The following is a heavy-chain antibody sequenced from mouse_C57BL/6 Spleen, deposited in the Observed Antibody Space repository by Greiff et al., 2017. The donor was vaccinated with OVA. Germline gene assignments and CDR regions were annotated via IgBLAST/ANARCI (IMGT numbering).Heavy chain of an antibody. Sequence: EVQLQQSGPELVKPGASVKISCKASGYTFTDYYMNWVKQSHGKSLEWIGDINPNNGGTSYNQKFKGKATLTVDKSSSTAYMELRSLTSEDSAVYYCARGRTSFDYWGQGTTLTVSS. V-gene: IGHV1-26*01. CDR2: INPNNGGT. CDR1: GYTFTDYY. J-gene: IGHJ2*01. CDR3: ARGRTSFDY. D-gene: IGHD2-14*01.